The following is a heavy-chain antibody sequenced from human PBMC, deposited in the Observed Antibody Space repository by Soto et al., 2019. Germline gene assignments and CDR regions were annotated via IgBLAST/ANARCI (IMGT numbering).Heavy chain of an antibody. J-gene: IGHJ5*02. Sequence: QVQLQESGPGLVNPSQTLSLTCTVSGGSINSGNHYWNWIRQHPGKGLEWIGYISYSGSTSYNPSLRSRVTISVDTSKNQFSLKLSSVTAADTAVFYCARLSITSNGGWFDPWGQGTLVTVSS. V-gene: IGHV4-31*03. CDR1: GGSINSGNHY. CDR3: ARLSITSNGGWFDP. CDR2: ISYSGST. D-gene: IGHD1-20*01.